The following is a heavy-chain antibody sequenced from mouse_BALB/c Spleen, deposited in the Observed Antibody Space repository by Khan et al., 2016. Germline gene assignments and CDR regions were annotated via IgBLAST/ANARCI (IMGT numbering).Heavy chain of an antibody. D-gene: IGHD1-2*01. V-gene: IGHV9-1*02. CDR1: GYTFTNYG. J-gene: IGHJ4*01. CDR3: AGGDYGLAMDY. Sequence: QIQLVQSGPELKKPGETVKISCKASGYTFTNYGMNWVKQAPGKGLKWMGWINTYTGEPTYADDFKGRFAFSLETSASTAYLQINNLKNEDMATYFCAGGDYGLAMDYWGQGTSVTVSS. CDR2: INTYTGEP.